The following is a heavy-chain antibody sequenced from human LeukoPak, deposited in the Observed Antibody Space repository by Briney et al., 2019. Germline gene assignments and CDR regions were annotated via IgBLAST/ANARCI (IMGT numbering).Heavy chain of an antibody. D-gene: IGHD6-6*01. J-gene: IGHJ4*02. V-gene: IGHV5-51*01. CDR1: GYSFTTYW. CDR2: IYPDDSDT. Sequence: GDSLKISCQGSGYSFTTYWIGWVRQMPGEGLEWMGIIYPDDSDTRYSPSFQGQVIISVDKSVSTAYLQWSSLKASDTAIHYCARQSSSSDFDYWGQGTLVTVSP. CDR3: ARQSSSSDFDY.